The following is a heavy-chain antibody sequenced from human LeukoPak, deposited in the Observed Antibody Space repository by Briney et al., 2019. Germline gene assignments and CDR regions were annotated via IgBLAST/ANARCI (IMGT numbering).Heavy chain of an antibody. D-gene: IGHD3-3*01. J-gene: IGHJ4*02. Sequence: ASVKVSCKASGYTFTSYYMHWVRQAPGQGLEWMGIINPSGGSTSYAQKFQGRVTMTRDTSISTAYMELSSLRSEDTAVYYCARGLHGYYDFWSGYYPYYFDYWGQGTLVTVSS. CDR1: GYTFTSYY. CDR3: ARGLHGYYDFWSGYYPYYFDY. V-gene: IGHV1-46*01. CDR2: INPSGGST.